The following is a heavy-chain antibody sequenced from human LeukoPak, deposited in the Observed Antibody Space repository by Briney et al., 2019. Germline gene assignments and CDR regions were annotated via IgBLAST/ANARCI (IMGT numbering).Heavy chain of an antibody. V-gene: IGHV3-66*01. CDR3: ARGGPDPTFDY. Sequence: PGGSLRLSCAASGFTVSSNYMSWVRQAPGKGLEWVSVIYSGGSTYYADSVKGRFAISRDNSKNTLYLQMNSLRAEDTAVYYCARGGPDPTFDYWGQGTLVTVSS. CDR1: GFTVSSNY. J-gene: IGHJ4*02. CDR2: IYSGGST.